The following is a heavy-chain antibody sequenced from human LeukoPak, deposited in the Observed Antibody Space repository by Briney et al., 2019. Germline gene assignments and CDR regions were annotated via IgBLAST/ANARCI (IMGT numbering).Heavy chain of an antibody. V-gene: IGHV1-8*01. CDR3: ARVRQAPPPFRVWGSYRYTGDFGY. Sequence: ASVKVSCKASGYTFTSYDINWVRQATGQGLEWMGWMNPNSGNTGYAQKFQGRVTMTRNTSISTAYMELSSLRSEDTAVYYCARVRQAPPPFRVWGSYRYTGDFGYWGQGTLVTVSS. J-gene: IGHJ4*02. D-gene: IGHD3-16*02. CDR1: GYTFTSYD. CDR2: MNPNSGNT.